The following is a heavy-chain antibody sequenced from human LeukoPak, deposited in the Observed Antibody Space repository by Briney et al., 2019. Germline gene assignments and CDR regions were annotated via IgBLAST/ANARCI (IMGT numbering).Heavy chain of an antibody. CDR2: INHSGST. Sequence: GSLRLSCAASGFTFSSYWMSWVRQPPGKGLEWIGEINHSGSTNYNPSLKSRVTISVDTSKNQFSLKLSSVTAADTAVYYCARGRGTYYYDSSGWLGYWGQGTLVTVSS. V-gene: IGHV4-34*01. CDR3: ARGRGTYYYDSSGWLGY. D-gene: IGHD3-22*01. CDR1: GFTFSSYW. J-gene: IGHJ4*02.